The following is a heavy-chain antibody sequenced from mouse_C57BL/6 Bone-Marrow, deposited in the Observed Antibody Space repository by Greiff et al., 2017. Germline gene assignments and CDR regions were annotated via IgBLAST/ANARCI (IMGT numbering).Heavy chain of an antibody. CDR1: GYTFTDYN. Sequence: EVQLQQSGPELVKPGASVKIPCKASGYTFTDYNMDWVKQSHGKSLEWIGDIYPGSGSTNYNEKFKSKATLTVDTSSSTAYMQLSSLTSEDSAVYYCASDGYHIWYFDVWGTGTTVTVSS. J-gene: IGHJ1*03. CDR3: ASDGYHIWYFDV. V-gene: IGHV1-18*01. D-gene: IGHD2-3*01. CDR2: IYPGSGST.